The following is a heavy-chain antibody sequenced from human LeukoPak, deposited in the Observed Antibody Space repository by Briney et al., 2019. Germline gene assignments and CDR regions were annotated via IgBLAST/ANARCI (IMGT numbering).Heavy chain of an antibody. J-gene: IGHJ6*03. CDR2: YSGST. Sequence: SQTLSLTCTVSGGSISSGDYYWTWIRQPPGKGLEWVGHYSGSTNYNPSLKSRVTISVDTSKNQFSLKLSSVTAADTAVYYCARDRDYDFWSGHMGVWGKGTTVTVSS. CDR1: GGSISSGDYY. V-gene: IGHV4-30-4*01. CDR3: ARDRDYDFWSGHMGV. D-gene: IGHD3-3*01.